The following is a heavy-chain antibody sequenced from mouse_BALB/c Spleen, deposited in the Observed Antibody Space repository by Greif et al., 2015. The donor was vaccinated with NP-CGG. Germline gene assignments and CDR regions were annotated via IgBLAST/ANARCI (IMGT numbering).Heavy chain of an antibody. V-gene: IGHV1-84*02. CDR3: ARRTGTEAMDY. CDR1: GYTFTDYY. Sequence: VVESGPELVKPGAPVKISCKASGYTFTDYYINWVKQKPGQGLEWIGWIYPGSGNTKYNEKFKGKATLTVDTSSSTAYMQLSSLTSEDSAVYFCARRTGTEAMDYWGQGTSVTVSS. CDR2: IYPGSGNT. D-gene: IGHD4-1*01. J-gene: IGHJ4*01.